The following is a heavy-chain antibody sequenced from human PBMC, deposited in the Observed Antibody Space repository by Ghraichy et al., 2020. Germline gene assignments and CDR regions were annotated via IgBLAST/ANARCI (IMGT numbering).Heavy chain of an antibody. V-gene: IGHV3-30*18. CDR3: AKEAEGGTKAGCHDDYHYGLDV. D-gene: IGHD2-15*01. J-gene: IGHJ6*02. CDR1: GLTFSNYG. Sequence: LTFSVYGLTFSNYGMHWVRQAPGKGLEWVAVISFDGSEIYYADSVKGRFTISRDDSKDTLYMQMNSLRIEDTAVYYCAKEAEGGTKAGCHDDYHYGLDVWGRGTSVTVSS. CDR2: ISFDGSEI.